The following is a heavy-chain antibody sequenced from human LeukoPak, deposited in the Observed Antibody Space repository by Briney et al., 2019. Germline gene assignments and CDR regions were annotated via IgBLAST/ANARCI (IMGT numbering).Heavy chain of an antibody. Sequence: SVKVSCKASGGTFSSYAISWVRQAPGQGLEWMGGIIPIFGTANYAQKFQDRVTITTDESTSTAYMELSSLRSEDTAVYYCASRGSWGGNYFDYWGQGTLVTVSS. J-gene: IGHJ4*02. CDR3: ASRGSWGGNYFDY. D-gene: IGHD1-26*01. CDR2: IIPIFGTA. CDR1: GGTFSSYA. V-gene: IGHV1-69*05.